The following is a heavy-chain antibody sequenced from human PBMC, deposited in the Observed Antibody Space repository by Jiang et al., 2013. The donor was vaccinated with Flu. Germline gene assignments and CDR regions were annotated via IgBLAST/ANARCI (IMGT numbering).Heavy chain of an antibody. CDR2: ISSDGNSK. Sequence: VQLLESGGGVVQPGRSLTLSCEASGFTFSSYDMHWVRQAPGKGLEWVAVISSDGNSKNCVDSVKGRFTVSRANSHNTLYLQMNSLRPDDTAVYYCAKEGNTGWSSDYQGMDVWGQGTTVTVSS. V-gene: IGHV3-30*18. CDR1: GFTFSSYD. CDR3: AKEGNTGWSSDYQGMDV. J-gene: IGHJ6*02. D-gene: IGHD6-19*01.